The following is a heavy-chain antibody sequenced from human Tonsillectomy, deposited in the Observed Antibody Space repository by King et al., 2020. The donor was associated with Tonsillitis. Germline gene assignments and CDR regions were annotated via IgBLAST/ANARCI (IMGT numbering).Heavy chain of an antibody. J-gene: IGHJ4*02. CDR1: GFTFSSYW. V-gene: IGHV3-74*01. CDR3: ARVAVAGDSPFLDY. Sequence: VQLVESGGGLVQPGGSLRLSCAASGFTFSSYWMHWVRQAPGKGLVWVSRINSDGSSTSYADSVKGRFTISRDNAKNTLYLQMNRLRAADTAVYYCARVAVAGDSPFLDYWGQGTLVTVSS. D-gene: IGHD6-19*01. CDR2: INSDGSST.